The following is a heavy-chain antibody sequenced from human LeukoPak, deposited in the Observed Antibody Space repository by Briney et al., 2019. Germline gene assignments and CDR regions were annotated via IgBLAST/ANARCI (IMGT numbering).Heavy chain of an antibody. CDR3: ARDGEGYDFWSGYPLFDY. V-gene: IGHV3-33*01. CDR1: GFTFNNYA. D-gene: IGHD3-3*01. J-gene: IGHJ4*02. CDR2: IWDDGSNK. Sequence: GGSLRLSCAASGFTFNNYAMHWVRQAPGKGLEWVAVIWDDGSNKYYADSVKGRFTISRDNSKNTLYLQMNSLRAEDTAVYYCARDGEGYDFWSGYPLFDYWGQGTLVTVSS.